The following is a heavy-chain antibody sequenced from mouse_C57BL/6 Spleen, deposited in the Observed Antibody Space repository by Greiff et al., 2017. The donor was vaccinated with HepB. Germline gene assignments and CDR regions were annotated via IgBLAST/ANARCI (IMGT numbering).Heavy chain of an antibody. D-gene: IGHD2-13*01. CDR1: GYTFTSYG. CDR2: IYPRSGNT. Sequence: QVQLQQSGAELARPGASVKLSCKASGYTFTSYGISWVKQRTGQGLEWIGEIYPRSGNTYYNEKFKGKATLTADTSSSTAYMELRSLTSEDSAVYFCASSGYAGDAAWFAYWGQGTLVTVSA. V-gene: IGHV1-81*01. J-gene: IGHJ3*01. CDR3: ASSGYAGDAAWFAY.